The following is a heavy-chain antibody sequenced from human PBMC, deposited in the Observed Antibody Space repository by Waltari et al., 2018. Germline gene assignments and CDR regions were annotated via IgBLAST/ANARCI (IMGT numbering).Heavy chain of an antibody. V-gene: IGHV4-34*01. CDR3: ARVGATLYGDYFSPGNWFDP. J-gene: IGHJ5*02. CDR1: GGSFSGYY. D-gene: IGHD4-17*01. Sequence: QVQLQQWGAGLLKPSETLSLTCAVYGGSFSGYYWSWIRQPPGKGLEWIGEINHSGSTNYNPSLKSRVTISVDTSKNQFSLKLSSVTAADTAVYYCARVGATLYGDYFSPGNWFDPWGQGTLVTVSS. CDR2: INHSGST.